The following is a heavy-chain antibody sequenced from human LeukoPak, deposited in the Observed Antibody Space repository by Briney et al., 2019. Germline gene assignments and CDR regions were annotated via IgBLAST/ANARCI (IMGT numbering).Heavy chain of an antibody. J-gene: IGHJ4*02. Sequence: GGSLRLSCAASGFTFSSYGMHWVRQAPSKGLEWVAVISYDGSNKYYADSVKGRFTISRDNAKNTLFLQVKSLRAEDTAVYYCARGRYYLEYWGQGTLVAVSS. CDR2: ISYDGSNK. CDR1: GFTFSSYG. CDR3: ARGRYYLEY. V-gene: IGHV3-30*03.